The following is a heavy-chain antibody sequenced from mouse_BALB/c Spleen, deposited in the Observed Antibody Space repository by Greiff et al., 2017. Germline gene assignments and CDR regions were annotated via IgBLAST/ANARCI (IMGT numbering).Heavy chain of an antibody. CDR2: ISYDGSN. CDR1: GYSITSGYY. Sequence: ESGPGLVKPSQSLSLTCSVTGYSITSGYYWNWIRQFPGNKLEWMGYISYDGSNNYNPSLKNRISITRDTSKNQFFLKLNSVTTEDTATYYCAREGYYGYDGLLAYWGQGTLVTVSA. J-gene: IGHJ3*01. CDR3: AREGYYGYDGLLAY. V-gene: IGHV3-6*02. D-gene: IGHD2-2*01.